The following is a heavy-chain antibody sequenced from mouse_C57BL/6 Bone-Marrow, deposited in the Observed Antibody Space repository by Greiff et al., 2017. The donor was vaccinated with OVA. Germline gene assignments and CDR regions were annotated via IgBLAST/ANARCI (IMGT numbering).Heavy chain of an antibody. CDR3: ARMTRPKGGYYFDD. V-gene: IGHV2-9-1*01. CDR1: GFSLTSYA. J-gene: IGHJ2*01. D-gene: IGHD1-2*01. CDR2: IWTGGGT. Sequence: VQRVESGPGLVAPSQSLSITCTVSGFSLTSYAISWVRQPPGKGLEWLGVIWTGGGTNYNSALKSRLSISKDNSKSQVFLKMNSLQTDDTARYYCARMTRPKGGYYFDDWGQGTTLTVSS.